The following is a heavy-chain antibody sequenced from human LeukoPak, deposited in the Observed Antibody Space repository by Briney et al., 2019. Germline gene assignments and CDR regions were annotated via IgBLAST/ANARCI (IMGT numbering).Heavy chain of an antibody. CDR1: GGPISSYY. V-gene: IGHV4-59*01. J-gene: IGHJ4*02. D-gene: IGHD3-3*01. CDR3: ARAYDFWSGYPNFDY. CDR2: IYYSGST. Sequence: PSETLSLTCTVSGGPISSYYWSWIRQPPGKGLEWIGYIYYSGSTNYNPSLKSRVTISVDTSKNQFSLKLSSVTAADTAVYYCARAYDFWSGYPNFDYWGQGTLVTVSS.